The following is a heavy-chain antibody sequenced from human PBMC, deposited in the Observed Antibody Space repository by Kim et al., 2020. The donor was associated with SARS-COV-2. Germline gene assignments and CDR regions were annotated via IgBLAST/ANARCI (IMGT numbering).Heavy chain of an antibody. J-gene: IGHJ4*02. CDR2: ST. D-gene: IGHD6-13*01. V-gene: IGHV4-59*01. Sequence: STNYTPSLKSRVPISVDTSKNQFSLKLSSVTAADTAVYYCARVRSGTIDYWGQGTLVTVSS. CDR3: ARVRSGTIDY.